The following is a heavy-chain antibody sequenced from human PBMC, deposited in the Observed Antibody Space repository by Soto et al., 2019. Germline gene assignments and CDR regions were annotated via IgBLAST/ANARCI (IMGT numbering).Heavy chain of an antibody. Sequence: SETLSLTCTVSGGSISSSSYYWGWIRQPPGKGLEWIGSIYYSGSTYYNPSLKSRVTISVDTSKNQFSLKLSSVTAADTAVYYCARQYSGYDFAPKHSDYWGQGTLVTVSS. CDR3: ARQYSGYDFAPKHSDY. CDR2: IYYSGST. CDR1: GGSISSSSYY. D-gene: IGHD5-12*01. J-gene: IGHJ4*02. V-gene: IGHV4-39*01.